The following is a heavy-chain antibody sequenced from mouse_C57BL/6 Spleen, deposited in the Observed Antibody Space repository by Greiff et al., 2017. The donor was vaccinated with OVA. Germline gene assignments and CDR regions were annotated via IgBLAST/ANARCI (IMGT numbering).Heavy chain of an antibody. CDR3: ARGLIYDGYYDYFDY. CDR2: INPNTGGT. V-gene: IGHV1-18*01. CDR1: GYTFTDYN. D-gene: IGHD2-3*01. Sequence: EVQLQQSGPELVKPGASVKIPCKASGYTFTDYNMDWVKQSHGKSLEWIGDINPNTGGTIYNQKFKGKATLTVDKSSSTAYMELRSLTSEDTAVYYCARGLIYDGYYDYFDYWGQGTTLTVSS. J-gene: IGHJ2*01.